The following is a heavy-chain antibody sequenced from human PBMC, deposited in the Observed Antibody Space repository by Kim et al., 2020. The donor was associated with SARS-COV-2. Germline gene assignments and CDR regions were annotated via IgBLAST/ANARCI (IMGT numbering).Heavy chain of an antibody. Sequence: SVKVSCKASGGTFSSYAISWVRQAPGQGLEWMGGIIPIFGTANYAQKFQGRVTITADESTSTAYMELSSLRSEDTAVYYCAEPTHPAAGSKNAFDIWGQGTMVTVSS. CDR3: AEPTHPAAGSKNAFDI. CDR2: IIPIFGTA. J-gene: IGHJ3*02. D-gene: IGHD6-13*01. CDR1: GGTFSSYA. V-gene: IGHV1-69*13.